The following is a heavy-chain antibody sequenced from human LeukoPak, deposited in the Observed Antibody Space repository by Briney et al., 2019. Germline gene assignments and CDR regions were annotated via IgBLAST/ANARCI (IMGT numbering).Heavy chain of an antibody. V-gene: IGHV3-23*02. CDR1: GFTFSSYD. J-gene: IGHJ2*01. CDR2: SGSDGGS. CDR3: ATAINYWSFDF. D-gene: IGHD1-14*01. Sequence: PGGSLRLSCAASGFTFSSYDMSWVRQAPGKGLNWVSASGSDGGSTYADSVKGRFTISRDNSKNTLYLQMNSLRAADTATYYCATAINYWSFDFWGRGNLVTVSS.